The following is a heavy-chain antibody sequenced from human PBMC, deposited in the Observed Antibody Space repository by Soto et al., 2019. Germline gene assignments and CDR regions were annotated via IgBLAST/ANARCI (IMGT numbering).Heavy chain of an antibody. CDR3: ARVHSSGIFYFVDP. Sequence: SVKVSCKASGGTFDSYVISWLRQAPGQGLEWMGGIMPIFGTPNYAQKFRGRVTISADESTSTAYLELSSLTSDDTAVYYCARVHSSGIFYFVDPWGQGTLVTVFS. J-gene: IGHJ5*02. D-gene: IGHD3-10*01. CDR2: IMPIFGTP. V-gene: IGHV1-69*13. CDR1: GGTFDSYV.